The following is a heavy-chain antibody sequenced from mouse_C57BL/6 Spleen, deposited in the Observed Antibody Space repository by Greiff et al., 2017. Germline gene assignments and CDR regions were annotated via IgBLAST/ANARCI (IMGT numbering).Heavy chain of an antibody. CDR1: GYSFTSYY. Sequence: QVQLKQSGPELVKPGASVKISCKASGYSFTSYYIHWVKQRPGQGLEWIGWIYPGSGNTKYNEKFKGKATLTADTSSSTAYMQLSSLPSEDAAVYCCARSRTGKACFAYWGPGTLVTLSA. V-gene: IGHV1-66*01. CDR2: IYPGSGNT. D-gene: IGHD4-1*01. CDR3: ARSRTGKACFAY. J-gene: IGHJ3*01.